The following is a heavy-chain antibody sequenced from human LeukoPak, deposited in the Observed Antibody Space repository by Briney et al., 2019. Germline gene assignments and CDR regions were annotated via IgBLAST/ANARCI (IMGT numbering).Heavy chain of an antibody. Sequence: PGGSLRLSCAASGFTFSSYSMNWVRQAPGKGLEWVSSITSSSSFIYYSDSVKGRFTISRDNTKKSLHLQMNSLRAEDTAVYYCARFGMIGGTVDYWGQGTLVTVSS. CDR3: ARFGMIGGTVDY. J-gene: IGHJ4*02. D-gene: IGHD3-16*01. CDR2: ITSSSSFI. V-gene: IGHV3-21*01. CDR1: GFTFSSYS.